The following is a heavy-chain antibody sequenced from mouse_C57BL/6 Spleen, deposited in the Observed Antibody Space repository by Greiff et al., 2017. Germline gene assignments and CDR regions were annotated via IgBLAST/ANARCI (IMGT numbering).Heavy chain of an antibody. Sequence: QVQLQQSGAELARPGASVKLSCKASGYTFTSYGISWVKQRTGQGLEWIGEIYPRSGNTYYNEKFKGKATLTADKSSSTAYMELRSLTSEDSAVYFGARDGDGYPYDAMDYWGQGTSVTVSS. V-gene: IGHV1-81*01. D-gene: IGHD2-3*01. CDR1: GYTFTSYG. CDR2: IYPRSGNT. CDR3: ARDGDGYPYDAMDY. J-gene: IGHJ4*01.